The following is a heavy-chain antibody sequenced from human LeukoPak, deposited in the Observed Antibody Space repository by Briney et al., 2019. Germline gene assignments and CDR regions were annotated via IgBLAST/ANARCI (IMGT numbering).Heavy chain of an antibody. CDR2: IYRSGST. V-gene: IGHV4-38-2*02. D-gene: IGHD3-22*01. Sequence: SETLSLTCTVSGYSISSGYYWGWIRQPPGKGLEWIGSIYRSGSTYYNPSLKSRVTISVDTSKNQFSLKLSSVTAADTAVYYCARAATAYYYDSSGYYLNDYWGQGTLVTVSS. CDR1: GYSISSGYY. CDR3: ARAATAYYYDSSGYYLNDY. J-gene: IGHJ4*02.